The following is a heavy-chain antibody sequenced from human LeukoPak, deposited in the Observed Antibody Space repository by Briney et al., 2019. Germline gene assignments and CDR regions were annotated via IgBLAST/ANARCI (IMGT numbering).Heavy chain of an antibody. CDR2: IKSKTDGGTT. V-gene: IGHV3-15*01. D-gene: IGHD2-21*01. J-gene: IGHJ4*02. Sequence: GGSLRLSCAASGFTFSSYGMHWVRQAPGKGLEWVGRIKSKTDGGTTDYAAPVKDRFSISRDDSRDTLYLQMNSLKTEDTAVYYCTSWVNWGQGTLVTVSS. CDR3: TSWVN. CDR1: GFTFSSYG.